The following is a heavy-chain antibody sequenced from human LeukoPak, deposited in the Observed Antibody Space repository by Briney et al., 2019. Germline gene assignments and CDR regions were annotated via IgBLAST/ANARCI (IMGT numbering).Heavy chain of an antibody. CDR1: GFTFSSYG. D-gene: IGHD1-26*01. V-gene: IGHV3-23*01. CDR3: AKDRRPWELIPLPVDY. J-gene: IGHJ4*02. CDR2: ISGSGGST. Sequence: PGGTLRLSCAASGFTFSSYGMSWVRQAPGKGLEWVSAISGSGGSTYYADSVKGRFTISRDNSKNTLYLQMNSLRAEDTAVYYCAKDRRPWELIPLPVDYWGQGTLVTVSS.